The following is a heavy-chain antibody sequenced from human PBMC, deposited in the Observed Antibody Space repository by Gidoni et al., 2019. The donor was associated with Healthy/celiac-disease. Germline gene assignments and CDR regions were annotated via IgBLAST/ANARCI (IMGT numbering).Heavy chain of an antibody. J-gene: IGHJ3*02. Sequence: QVQLVESGGGVVQPGRSLRLSCAASGFTFSSYAMHWVRQAPGKGLEWVAVISYDGSNKYYADSVKGRFTISRDNSKNTLYLQMNSLRAEDTAVYYCARDWGSSGWNDAFDIWGQGTMVTVSS. V-gene: IGHV3-30-3*01. D-gene: IGHD6-19*01. CDR1: GFTFSSYA. CDR3: ARDWGSSGWNDAFDI. CDR2: ISYDGSNK.